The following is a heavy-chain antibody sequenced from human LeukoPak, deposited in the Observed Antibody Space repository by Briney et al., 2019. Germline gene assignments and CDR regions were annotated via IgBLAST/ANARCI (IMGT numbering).Heavy chain of an antibody. V-gene: IGHV3-43*01. CDR2: IRYDGSNT. CDR3: AKDHASGYSSGWYHSYYYYMDV. J-gene: IGHJ6*03. D-gene: IGHD6-19*01. Sequence: GWSLRLSCAASGFTFDDYTMHWVRQAPGKGLEWVAFIRYDGSNTYYTDSVKGRFTISRDNAKNSLYLQMNSLRAEDTALYCCAKDHASGYSSGWYHSYYYYMDVWGKGTTVTISS. CDR1: GFTFDDYT.